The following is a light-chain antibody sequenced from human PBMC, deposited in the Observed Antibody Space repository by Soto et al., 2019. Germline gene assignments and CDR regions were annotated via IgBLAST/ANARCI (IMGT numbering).Light chain of an antibody. CDR1: QSVDSSF. CDR2: GAS. CDR3: QHDVTSVT. J-gene: IGKJ1*01. Sequence: EIVLTQSPGSLSLSPGERATLSCRASQSVDSSFFAWYQQKPGQAPRLLIYGASNRATGIPDRFSGSGSGTDFTLTISKLEPEDVAVYYCQHDVTSVTFGQGTKVEIK. V-gene: IGKV3-20*01.